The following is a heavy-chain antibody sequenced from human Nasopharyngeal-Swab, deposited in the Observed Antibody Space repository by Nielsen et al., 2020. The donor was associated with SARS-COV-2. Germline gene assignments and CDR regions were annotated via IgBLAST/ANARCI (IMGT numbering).Heavy chain of an antibody. CDR2: INHSGST. J-gene: IGHJ6*02. CDR3: ARGDYYGSGSPIPYTTKYYCGLDV. Sequence: SETLSLTCTVSGGSISSGGYYWSWIRQPPGKGLEWIGEINHSGSTNYNPSLKSRVTISVDTSKNQFSLKLSSVTAADTAVYYCARGDYYGSGSPIPYTTKYYCGLDVWGQGTTVTVSS. CDR1: GGSISSGGYY. V-gene: IGHV4-39*07. D-gene: IGHD3-10*01.